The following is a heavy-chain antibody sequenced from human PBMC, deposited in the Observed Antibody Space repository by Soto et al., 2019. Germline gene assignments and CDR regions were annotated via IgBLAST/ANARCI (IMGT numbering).Heavy chain of an antibody. D-gene: IGHD2-2*01. CDR1: GGSISSSSYY. CDR3: ARHALGIIVVVPAAPFDY. Sequence: SETLSLTCTVSGGSISSSSYYWGWIRQPPGKGLEWIGSIYYSGSTYYNPSLKSGVTISVDTSKNQFPLKLGSVTAAETAVYYCARHALGIIVVVPAAPFDYWGQGTLVTVSS. J-gene: IGHJ4*02. V-gene: IGHV4-39*01. CDR2: IYYSGST.